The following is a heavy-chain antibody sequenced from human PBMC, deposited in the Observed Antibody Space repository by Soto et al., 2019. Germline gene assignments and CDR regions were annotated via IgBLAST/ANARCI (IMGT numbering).Heavy chain of an antibody. V-gene: IGHV1-18*04. CDR3: ARDSALLRPLYDPLYYYYGMDV. CDR1: GYTFTSYG. Sequence: QVQLVQSGAEVKKPGASVKVSCKASGYTFTSYGISWVRQAPGQGLEWMGWISAYNGNTNYAQKLQGRVTMTTDTSTSTAYMELRSLRPDDTPRYYCARDSALLRPLYDPLYYYYGMDVWGQGTTVTVSS. J-gene: IGHJ6*02. CDR2: ISAYNGNT. D-gene: IGHD2-15*01.